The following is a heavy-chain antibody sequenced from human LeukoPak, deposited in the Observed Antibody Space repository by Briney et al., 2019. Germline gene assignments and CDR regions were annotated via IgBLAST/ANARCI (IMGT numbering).Heavy chain of an antibody. Sequence: SETLSLTCTVSGGSISSSNYYWGWIRQPPGKGLEWIGSIYYSGSTSNNPSLNSRVTISVDTSKNQFSLKLSSVTAADTAVYYCARNFSSGCFDYWGQGTLVTVSS. CDR2: IYYSGST. CDR3: ARNFSSGCFDY. J-gene: IGHJ4*02. CDR1: GGSISSSNYY. D-gene: IGHD6-19*01. V-gene: IGHV4-39*07.